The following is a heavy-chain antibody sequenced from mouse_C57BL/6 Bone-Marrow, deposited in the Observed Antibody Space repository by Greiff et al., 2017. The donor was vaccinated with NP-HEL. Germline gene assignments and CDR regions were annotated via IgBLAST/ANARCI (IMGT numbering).Heavy chain of an antibody. CDR1: GYTFTDYN. Sequence: QLQQSGPELVKPGASVKIPCKASGYTFTDYNMDWVKQSHGKSLEWIGDINPNNGGTIYNQKFKGKATLTVDKSSSTAYMELRSLTSEDTAVYYCAREYYGSSYWYFDVWGTGTTVTVSS. CDR2: INPNNGGT. CDR3: AREYYGSSYWYFDV. V-gene: IGHV1-18*01. D-gene: IGHD1-1*01. J-gene: IGHJ1*03.